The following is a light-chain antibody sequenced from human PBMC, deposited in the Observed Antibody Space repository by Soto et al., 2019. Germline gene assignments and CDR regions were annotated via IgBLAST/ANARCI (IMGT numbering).Light chain of an antibody. CDR3: QQYNNWPRT. Sequence: ELVMTQSPATLSVSPGEGATLSCRASQSFSSSLAWYPQKPGQAPRLLIYGASTRANGIPARFSGSGSGTEFTLTISSLQSEDFGVYYCQQYNNWPRTFGQGTKVDIK. CDR1: QSFSSS. V-gene: IGKV3-15*01. J-gene: IGKJ1*01. CDR2: GAS.